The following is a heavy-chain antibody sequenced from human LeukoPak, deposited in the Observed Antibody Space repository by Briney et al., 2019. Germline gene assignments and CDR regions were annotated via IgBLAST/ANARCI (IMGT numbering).Heavy chain of an antibody. CDR3: ARGTYYYDSSGYYYFNLRPYYFDY. CDR2: INHSGST. J-gene: IGHJ4*02. CDR1: GGSFSGYY. V-gene: IGHV4-34*01. D-gene: IGHD3-22*01. Sequence: SETLSLTCAVYGGSFSGYYWSWIRQPPGKGLGWIGEINHSGSTNYNPSLKSRVTISVDTSKNQFSLKLSSVTAADTAVYYCARGTYYYDSSGYYYFNLRPYYFDYWGQGTLVTVSS.